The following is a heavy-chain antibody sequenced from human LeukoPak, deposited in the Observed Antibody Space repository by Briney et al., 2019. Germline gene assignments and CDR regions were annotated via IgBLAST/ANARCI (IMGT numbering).Heavy chain of an antibody. V-gene: IGHV4-39*01. CDR2: IYYSGST. CDR1: GGSISSSSYY. Sequence: SETLSLTCTVSGGSISSSSYYWGWIRQPPGKGLEWIGSIYYSGSTYYNPSLKSRVTISVDTSKNQFSLKLSSVTAADTAVYYCARGIGLWSYWGQGTLVTVSS. J-gene: IGHJ4*02. D-gene: IGHD3-16*01. CDR3: ARGIGLWSY.